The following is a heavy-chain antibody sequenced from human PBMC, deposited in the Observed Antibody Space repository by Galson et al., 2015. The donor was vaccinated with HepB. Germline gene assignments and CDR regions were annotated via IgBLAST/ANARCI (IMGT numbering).Heavy chain of an antibody. CDR3: ARVGPAYYDFWSGYPFGY. D-gene: IGHD3-3*01. V-gene: IGHV1-18*01. Sequence: SVKVSCKASRYTFTSYGISWVRQAPGQGLEWMGWISAYNGNTNYAQKLQGRVTMTTDTSTSTAYMELRSLRSDDTAVYYCARVGPAYYDFWSGYPFGYWGQGTLVTVSS. CDR1: RYTFTSYG. CDR2: ISAYNGNT. J-gene: IGHJ4*02.